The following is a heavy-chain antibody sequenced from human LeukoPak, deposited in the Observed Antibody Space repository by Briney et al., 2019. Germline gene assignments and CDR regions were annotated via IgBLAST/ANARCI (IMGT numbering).Heavy chain of an antibody. J-gene: IGHJ6*02. Sequence: SETLSLTCAVSGGSISSGGYSWSWIRQPPGKGLEWIGYIYYSGSTYYNPSLKSRVTISVDTSKNQFSLKLSSVTAADTAVYYCASGFCSSTSCYFGFYYYYGMDVWGQGTTVTVSS. CDR1: GGSISSGGYS. D-gene: IGHD2-2*01. CDR2: IYYSGST. V-gene: IGHV4-30-2*03. CDR3: ASGFCSSTSCYFGFYYYYGMDV.